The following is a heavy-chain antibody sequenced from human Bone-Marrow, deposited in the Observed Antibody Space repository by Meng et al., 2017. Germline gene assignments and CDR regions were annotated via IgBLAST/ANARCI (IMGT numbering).Heavy chain of an antibody. CDR2: IYYSGST. CDR3: ARDRRGGWDDAFDI. CDR1: GGSISSSSYY. V-gene: IGHV4-39*07. D-gene: IGHD1-26*01. Sequence: SETLSLTCTVSGGSISSSSYYWGWIRQPPGKGLEWIGSIYYSGSTYYNPSLKSRVTISVDTSKNQFSLTLSFVTAADTAVYYCARDRRGGWDDAFDIWGQGTMVTVSS. J-gene: IGHJ3*02.